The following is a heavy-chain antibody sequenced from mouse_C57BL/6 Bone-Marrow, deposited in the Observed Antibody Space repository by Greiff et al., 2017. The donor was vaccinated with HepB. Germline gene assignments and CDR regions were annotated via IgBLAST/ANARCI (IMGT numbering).Heavy chain of an antibody. J-gene: IGHJ4*01. Sequence: EVKLVESGGDLVKPGGSLKLSCAASGFTFSSYGMSWVRQTQDKRLEWVATISSGGSYTYYPASVKGRFTISRDNAKNTLYLQMSSLKSEDTAMYYCARRLRSYYAMDYWGQGTSVTVSS. CDR1: GFTFSSYG. CDR2: ISSGGSYT. CDR3: ARRLRSYYAMDY. V-gene: IGHV5-6*02. D-gene: IGHD2-12*01.